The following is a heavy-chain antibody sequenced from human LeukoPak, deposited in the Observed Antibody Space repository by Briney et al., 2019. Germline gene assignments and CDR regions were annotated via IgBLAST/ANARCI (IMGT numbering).Heavy chain of an antibody. J-gene: IGHJ4*02. CDR3: ARDNYDSSGYYFD. CDR2: ISSSGSTT. D-gene: IGHD3-22*01. Sequence: GGSLRLSCEASGFTFSIYEMNWVRQAPGKGLEWVSYISSSGSTTHYADSVKGRFTISRDNAKNSLYPQMNSLRAEDTAVYYCARDNYDSSGYYFDWGQGTLVTVSS. CDR1: GFTFSIYE. V-gene: IGHV3-48*03.